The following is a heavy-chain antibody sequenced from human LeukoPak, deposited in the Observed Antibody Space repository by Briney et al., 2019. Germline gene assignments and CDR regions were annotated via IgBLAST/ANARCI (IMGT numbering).Heavy chain of an antibody. V-gene: IGHV3-23*01. CDR3: AKDQLLIAAAGYFDY. D-gene: IGHD6-13*01. J-gene: IGHJ4*02. Sequence: PGGSLRLSCAASGFTFSSYAMSWVRQAPGKGLEWVSAISGSGGSTYCADSVKGRFTISRDNSKNTLYLQMNSLRAEDTAVYYCAKDQLLIAAAGYFDYWGQGTLVTVSS. CDR1: GFTFSSYA. CDR2: ISGSGGST.